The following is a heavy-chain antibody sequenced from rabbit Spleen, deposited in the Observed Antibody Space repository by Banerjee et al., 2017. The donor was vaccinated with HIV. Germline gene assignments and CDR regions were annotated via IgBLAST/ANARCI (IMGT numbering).Heavy chain of an antibody. V-gene: IGHV1S40*01. CDR1: GVSFSSSSY. CDR3: ARDTSSSFSSYGMDL. Sequence: QSLEEFGGDLVKPGASLTLTCTASGVSFSSSSYMCWVRQAPGKGLEWIACIDIGSSGFTYFATWAKGRFTCSKTSSTTVTLQMTRLTAADTATYFCARDTSSSFSSYGMDLWGQGTLVTVS. D-gene: IGHD1-1*01. J-gene: IGHJ6*01. CDR2: IDIGSSGFT.